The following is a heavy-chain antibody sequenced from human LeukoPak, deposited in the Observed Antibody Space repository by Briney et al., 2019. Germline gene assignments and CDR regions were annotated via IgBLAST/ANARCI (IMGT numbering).Heavy chain of an antibody. Sequence: PGGSLRLSCAASGFTVSSNYMSWVRQAPGKGLEWVSSISGGGDNTYYADSVKGRFTISGDNSKNTLYLQMNSLRAEDTAVYYCAKVYDNSGYYEEYYFDYWGQGTLVTVSS. D-gene: IGHD3-22*01. CDR2: ISGGGDNT. CDR1: GFTVSSNY. J-gene: IGHJ4*02. CDR3: AKVYDNSGYYEEYYFDY. V-gene: IGHV3-23*01.